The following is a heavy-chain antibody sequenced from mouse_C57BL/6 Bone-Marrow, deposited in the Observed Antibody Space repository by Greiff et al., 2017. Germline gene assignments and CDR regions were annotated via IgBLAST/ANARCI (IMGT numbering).Heavy chain of an antibody. D-gene: IGHD2-3*01. CDR2: IDPENGDT. J-gene: IGHJ2*01. CDR3: TTMETFDY. Sequence: EVKLVESGAELVRPGASVKLSCTASGFNIKDDYMHWVKQRPEQGLEWIGWIDPENGDTEYASKFQGKATITADTSSNTAYLQLSSLTSEDTAVYYCTTMETFDYWGQGTTLTVSS. CDR1: GFNIKDDY. V-gene: IGHV14-4*01.